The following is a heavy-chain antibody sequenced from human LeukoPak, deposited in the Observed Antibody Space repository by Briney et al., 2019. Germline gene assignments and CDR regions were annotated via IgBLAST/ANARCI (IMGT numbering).Heavy chain of an antibody. Sequence: ASVKVSCKASGYTFTSYGISWVRQAPGQGLEWMGWISAYNGNTNYAQKLQGRVTMTTDTSTSTAYMELRSLRSDDTAVYYCARGGYLRYFDWFNWFDPWGQGTLVTVSS. CDR1: GYTFTSYG. J-gene: IGHJ5*02. CDR3: ARGGYLRYFDWFNWFDP. V-gene: IGHV1-18*01. D-gene: IGHD3-9*01. CDR2: ISAYNGNT.